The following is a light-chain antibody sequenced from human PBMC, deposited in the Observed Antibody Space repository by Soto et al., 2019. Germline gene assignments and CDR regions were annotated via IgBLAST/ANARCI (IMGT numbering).Light chain of an antibody. V-gene: IGLV2-14*01. Sequence: HSVLTQPASVSGSPGQSITISCTGTSSDVGNYIFVSWYRQHPGKDPKLMIYDINNRPSGVSNRFSGSKSGNTASLTISGLQAEDEADYYCVSYTTIASYVFGTGTKV. CDR3: VSYTTIASYV. CDR2: DIN. J-gene: IGLJ1*01. CDR1: SSDVGNYIF.